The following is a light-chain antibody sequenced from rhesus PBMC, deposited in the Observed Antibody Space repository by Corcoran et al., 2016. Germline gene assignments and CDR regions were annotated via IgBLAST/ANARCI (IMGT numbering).Light chain of an antibody. V-gene: IGKV1-22*01. Sequence: IQMTQSPSSLSASMGDTVTLTCRASMSISSWLAWYQQKPGKAPKLLIDKASTLQSGAPSRFSGDGSGTEFTLTISSLRSAGFSTYCCQQFGSSPYSFGQGTRVGIK. CDR2: KAS. CDR3: QQFGSSPYS. J-gene: IGKJ2*01. CDR1: MSISSW.